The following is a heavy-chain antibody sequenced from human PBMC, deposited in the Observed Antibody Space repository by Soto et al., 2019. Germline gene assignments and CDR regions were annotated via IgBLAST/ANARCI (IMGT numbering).Heavy chain of an antibody. CDR1: GGSISSYY. J-gene: IGHJ5*02. CDR2: IYYSGST. V-gene: IGHV4-59*01. CDR3: ARGGDIVVVVAATQTNWFDP. Sequence: PSETLSLTCTVSGGSISSYYWSWIRQPPGKGLEWIGYIYYSGSTNYNPSLKSRVTISVDTSKNQFSLKLSSVTAADTAAYYCARGGDIVVVVAATQTNWFDPWGQGTLVTVSS. D-gene: IGHD2-15*01.